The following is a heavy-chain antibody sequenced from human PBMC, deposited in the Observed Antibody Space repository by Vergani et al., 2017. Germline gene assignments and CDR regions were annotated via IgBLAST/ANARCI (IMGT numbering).Heavy chain of an antibody. CDR1: GFSFSDHY. Sequence: QVQLVESGGGLVKPGGSLRLSCAASGFSFSDHYMTWIRQAPGKGLEWVSYISNSGNTIEYADSVKGRFSISRDNAKNSLYLQMNSLRAEDTAVYYCARDAYYYDSSGKNNFDYWGQGTLVTVSS. D-gene: IGHD3-22*01. J-gene: IGHJ4*02. V-gene: IGHV3-11*04. CDR3: ARDAYYYDSSGKNNFDY. CDR2: ISNSGNTI.